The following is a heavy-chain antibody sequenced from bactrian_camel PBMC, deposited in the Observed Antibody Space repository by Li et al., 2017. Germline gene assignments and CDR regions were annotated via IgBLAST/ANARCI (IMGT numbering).Heavy chain of an antibody. CDR3: AAGLKWCRQGYPTADFRY. J-gene: IGHJ6*01. Sequence: QLVESGGGSALAGGSVRLSCAASGYTFNTYGWFRQAPGKKREGVAAIDSDGAASYADSVKGRFTISRDNGNDTVYLQMNSLQPDDTAAYYCAAGLKWCRQGYPTADFRYLGQGTQVTVS. D-gene: IGHD2*01. CDR1: GYTFNTYG. CDR2: IDSDGAA. V-gene: IGHV3S53*01.